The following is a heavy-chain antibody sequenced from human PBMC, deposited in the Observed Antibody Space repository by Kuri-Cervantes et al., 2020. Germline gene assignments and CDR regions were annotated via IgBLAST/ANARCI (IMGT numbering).Heavy chain of an antibody. D-gene: IGHD3-9*01. CDR1: GFTFSSYD. CDR2: IGTAGDT. CDR3: ARDLYAGYDILTGRFDY. J-gene: IGHJ4*02. Sequence: GGSLRLSCAASGFTFSSYDMHWVRQATGKGLEWVSAIGTAGDTYYPGSVKGRFTISRENAKNSLYLQMNSLRAEDTAVYYCARDLYAGYDILTGRFDYWGQGTLVTVSS. V-gene: IGHV3-13*01.